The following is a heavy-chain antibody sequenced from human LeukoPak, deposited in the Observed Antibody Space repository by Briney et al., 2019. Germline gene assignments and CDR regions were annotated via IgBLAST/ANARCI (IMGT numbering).Heavy chain of an antibody. CDR1: GFTFSSYW. CDR2: IKQDGSEK. CDR3: AREGIDYGDYGPYFDY. D-gene: IGHD4-17*01. Sequence: PGGSLRLSCAASGFTFSSYWMSWVRQAPGKGLEWVANIKQDGSEKYYVDSVKGRFTISRDNAKNSLYLQMNSLRAEDTAVYYCAREGIDYGDYGPYFDYWGQGTLVPVSS. J-gene: IGHJ4*02. V-gene: IGHV3-7*01.